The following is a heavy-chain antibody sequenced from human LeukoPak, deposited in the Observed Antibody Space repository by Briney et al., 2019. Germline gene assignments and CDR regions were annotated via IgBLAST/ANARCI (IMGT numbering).Heavy chain of an antibody. CDR3: ARGGGTGIFDY. CDR2: VNSDGSST. Sequence: PGGSLRLSCAASGFTFSNYWMHWVRQAPGKGLVWVSRVNSDGSSTNYADSVKGRFTISTDNAKNTVYLQMNSLRAEDTAVYYCARGGGTGIFDYWGQGTLVTVSS. J-gene: IGHJ4*02. CDR1: GFTFSNYW. V-gene: IGHV3-74*01. D-gene: IGHD1-1*01.